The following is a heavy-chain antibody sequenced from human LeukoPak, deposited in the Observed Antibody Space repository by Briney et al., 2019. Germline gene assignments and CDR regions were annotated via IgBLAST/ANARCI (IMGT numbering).Heavy chain of an antibody. CDR3: ARHSIWCWLYDY. J-gene: IGHJ4*02. CDR2: IYPGDSDT. CDR1: GYSFTSYW. D-gene: IGHD4/OR15-4a*01. Sequence: GESLKISCTGSGYSFTSYWIGWVRQMPGKGLEWMGIIYPGDSDTRYSPSFQGQVTISADKTTSTAYLQWSSLKASDTAMYYCARHSIWCWLYDYWGQGTLVTVSS. V-gene: IGHV5-51*01.